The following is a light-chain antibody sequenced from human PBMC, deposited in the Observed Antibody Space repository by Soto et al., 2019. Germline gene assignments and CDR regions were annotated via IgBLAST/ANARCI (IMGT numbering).Light chain of an antibody. CDR2: GAF. Sequence: EIVMTQALATLSVSPGERATLSCSASQSVSSNLAWYQQKPGQAPRLLIYGAFNRATGIPARFSGSGSGTDFTLTISSLEPEDSAVYYCQQRNVWPPVTFGQGTRLEI. J-gene: IGKJ5*01. V-gene: IGKV3-11*01. CDR1: QSVSSN. CDR3: QQRNVWPPVT.